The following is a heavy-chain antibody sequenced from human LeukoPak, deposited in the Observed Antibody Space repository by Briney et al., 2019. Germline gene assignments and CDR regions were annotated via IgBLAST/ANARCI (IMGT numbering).Heavy chain of an antibody. D-gene: IGHD3-16*02. CDR3: ARGAVIYDYVWGSYRSDAFDI. Sequence: SETLSLTCTVSGGSISSYYWSWIRQPPGKGLEWIGYIYYSGSTNYNPSLKSRVTISVDTSKNQFSLKLSSVTAADTAVYYCARGAVIYDYVWGSYRSDAFDIWAKGQWSPSLQ. J-gene: IGHJ3*02. CDR2: IYYSGST. CDR1: GGSISSYY. V-gene: IGHV4-59*13.